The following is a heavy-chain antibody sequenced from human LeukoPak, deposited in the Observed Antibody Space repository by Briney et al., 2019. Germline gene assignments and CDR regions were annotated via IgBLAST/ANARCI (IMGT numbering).Heavy chain of an antibody. CDR1: GGTFSSYA. J-gene: IGHJ4*02. CDR3: ARDRSSWYGGWDY. D-gene: IGHD6-13*01. CDR2: IIPIFGTA. V-gene: IGHV1-69*01. Sequence: SVKVSCKASGGTFSSYAISWVRQAPGQGLEWMGGIIPIFGTANYAQKFQGRVTITADESTSTAYMELSSLRSEDTAVYYCARDRSSWYGGWDYWGQGTLVTVSS.